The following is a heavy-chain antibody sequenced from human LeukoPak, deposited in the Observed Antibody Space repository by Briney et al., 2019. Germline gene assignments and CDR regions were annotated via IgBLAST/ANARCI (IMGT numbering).Heavy chain of an antibody. CDR1: GFTFSSYG. D-gene: IGHD2-15*01. CDR3: ANRGYCSGGSCSEY. V-gene: IGHV3-30*02. CDR2: IRYDGSNK. Sequence: GGSLRLSCAASGFTFSSYGMHWVRQAPGKGLEWVAFIRYDGSNKYYADSVKGRFTISRDNSKNTLYLQMNSLRAEDTAVYYCANRGYCSGGSCSEYWGQGTLVTVSS. J-gene: IGHJ4*02.